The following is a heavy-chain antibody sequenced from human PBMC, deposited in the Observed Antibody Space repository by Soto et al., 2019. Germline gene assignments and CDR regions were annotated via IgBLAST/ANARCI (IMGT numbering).Heavy chain of an antibody. Sequence: ASVKVSCKASGYTFTSYAIHWVRQAPGERLEWMGWINAGNGNTKYSQKFQGRVTITRDTSASTAYMELSSLRSEDTAVYYCARVAASSSTSYYYYGMDVWGQGTTVTVSS. CDR2: INAGNGNT. J-gene: IGHJ6*02. CDR1: GYTFTSYA. V-gene: IGHV1-3*01. CDR3: ARVAASSSTSYYYYGMDV. D-gene: IGHD6-13*01.